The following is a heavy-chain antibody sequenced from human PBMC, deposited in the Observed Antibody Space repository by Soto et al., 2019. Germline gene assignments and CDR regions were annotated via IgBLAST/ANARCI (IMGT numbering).Heavy chain of an antibody. CDR3: ARDFFSSSSSHYFDI. CDR2: ISGSSGET. D-gene: IGHD6-6*01. CDR1: GYSIVNFG. J-gene: IGHJ4*02. V-gene: IGHV1-18*01. Sequence: ASVKVSCKASGYSIVNFGFSWVRQAPGQGLEWMGWISGSSGETRYAQKLQGRVTLTTDTSTSTAYMELRSLNSDDTAVYYCARDFFSSSSSHYFDIWGQGTLVTVSS.